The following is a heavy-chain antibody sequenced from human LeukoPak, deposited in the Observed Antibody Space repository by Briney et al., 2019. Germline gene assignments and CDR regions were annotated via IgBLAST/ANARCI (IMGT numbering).Heavy chain of an antibody. D-gene: IGHD1-26*01. CDR1: GFIFHDFG. V-gene: IGHV3-20*04. CDR2: INWNGVST. Sequence: PGGSLRLSCAASGFIFHDFGMGWVRQVPGKGLQWVSGINWNGVSTAYADSVKGRFTISRDNAKNSLYLQMNSLRAEDTAVYYCARRAYCYWYFDLWGRGTLVTVSS. CDR3: ARRAYCYWYFDL. J-gene: IGHJ2*01.